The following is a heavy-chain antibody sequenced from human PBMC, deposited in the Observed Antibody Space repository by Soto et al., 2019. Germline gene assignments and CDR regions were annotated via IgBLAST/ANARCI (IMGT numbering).Heavy chain of an antibody. V-gene: IGHV4-31*03. CDR3: VRDPNYFGSGSYYNAGFDY. CDR1: GGSIRSGGYY. J-gene: IGHJ4*02. Sequence: QVQLQESGPGLVNPSQTLSLTCTVSGGSIRSGGYYWSWIRQHPGKGLEWIGYIYYTGSTYYNPSLRSRVTMSVDTSKNQFSLNLSSVTAADTAVYYCVRDPNYFGSGSYYNAGFDYWGQGTLVTVSS. D-gene: IGHD3-10*01. CDR2: IYYTGST.